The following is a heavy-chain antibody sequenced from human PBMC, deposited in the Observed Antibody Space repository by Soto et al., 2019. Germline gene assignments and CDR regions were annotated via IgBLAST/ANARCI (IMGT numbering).Heavy chain of an antibody. CDR2: IHPSGDT. CDR1: GYEFTTYF. J-gene: IGHJ1*01. CDR3: VRGYCTTSPCSGDFQF. Sequence: SVKVSCKASGYEFTTYFIHWGREAPVQGLEWMGMIHPSGDTGYAQKFRGRVTMTIDTSTTTAYMELRNLTSEDTAVYFSVRGYCTTSPCSGDFQFWGQGTLVTVSS. V-gene: IGHV1-46*01. D-gene: IGHD2-15*01.